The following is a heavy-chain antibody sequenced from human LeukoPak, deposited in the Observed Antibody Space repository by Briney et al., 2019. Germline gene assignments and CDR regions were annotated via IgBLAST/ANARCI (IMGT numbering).Heavy chain of an antibody. J-gene: IGHJ4*02. D-gene: IGHD4-17*01. CDR1: GGTFSSYP. CDR3: ARDGLRTTVTGREYYFDY. V-gene: IGHV1-69*06. CDR2: IIPMFGTA. Sequence: ASVKVSCKASGGTFSSYPISWVRQVPGQGLEWMGGIIPMFGTANYAQKFQGRVTITADKSTRTTYMELSSLRSEDTAVYYCARDGLRTTVTGREYYFDYWGQGTLVTVSS.